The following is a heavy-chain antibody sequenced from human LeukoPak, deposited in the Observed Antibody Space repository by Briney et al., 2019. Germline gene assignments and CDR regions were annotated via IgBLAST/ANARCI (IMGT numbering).Heavy chain of an antibody. CDR1: GFPLSSYS. CDR2: IRHDGSDK. Sequence: GGSLRLSCAASGFPLSSYSIHWVRQAPGKGLEWVAFIRHDGSDKYYEDSVKGRFTISRDNSKNTLYLQMNSLRAEDTAVYYCAKDSNKGPFDYWGQGTLVTVSS. V-gene: IGHV3-30*02. CDR3: AKDSNKGPFDY. D-gene: IGHD1/OR15-1a*01. J-gene: IGHJ4*02.